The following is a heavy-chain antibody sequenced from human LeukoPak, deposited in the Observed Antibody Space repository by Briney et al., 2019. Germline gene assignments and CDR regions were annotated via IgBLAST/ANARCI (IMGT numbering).Heavy chain of an antibody. J-gene: IGHJ5*02. V-gene: IGHV3-30*02. D-gene: IGHD6-13*01. CDR3: AKDREAGYSSSWYEGYWFDP. Sequence: GGSLRLSCAASGFTFSNYGMHWVRQAPGKGLEWVAFIRYDGSNKHYADSVKGRFTISRDNSKNTLYLQMNSLRAEDTAVYYCAKDREAGYSSSWYEGYWFDPWGQGTLDTVSS. CDR1: GFTFSNYG. CDR2: IRYDGSNK.